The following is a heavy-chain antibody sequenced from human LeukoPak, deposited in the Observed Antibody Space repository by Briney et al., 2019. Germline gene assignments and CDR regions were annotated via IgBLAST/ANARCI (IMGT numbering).Heavy chain of an antibody. Sequence: SETLSLTCTVPGGSISSYYWSWIRQPPGKGLEWIGYIYTSGSTNYNPSLKSRVTISVDTSKNQFSLKLSSVTAADTAVYYCARLKMAAAGYNWFDPWGQGTLVTVSS. CDR1: GGSISSYY. D-gene: IGHD6-13*01. J-gene: IGHJ5*02. V-gene: IGHV4-4*09. CDR3: ARLKMAAAGYNWFDP. CDR2: IYTSGST.